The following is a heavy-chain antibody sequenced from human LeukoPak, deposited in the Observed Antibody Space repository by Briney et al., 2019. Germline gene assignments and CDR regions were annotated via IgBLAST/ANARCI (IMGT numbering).Heavy chain of an antibody. J-gene: IGHJ5*02. CDR2: ISYDGSNK. D-gene: IGHD4-11*01. V-gene: IGHV3-30*01. CDR1: GFTFSSYA. CDR3: ARDRATTVTSSWFDP. Sequence: GGSLRLSCAASGFTFSSYAKHWVRQAPGKGLEWVAVISYDGSNKYYADSVKGRFTISRDNSKNTLYLQMNSLRAEDTAVYYCARDRATTVTSSWFDPWGQGTLVTVSS.